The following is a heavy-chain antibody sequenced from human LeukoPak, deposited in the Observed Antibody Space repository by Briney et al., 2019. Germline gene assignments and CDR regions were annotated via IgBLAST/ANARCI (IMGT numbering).Heavy chain of an antibody. Sequence: GGSLRLSCAASGFTFSDYSMSWIRQAPGKGLEWVSYISSTGVTIYYADSVKGRFTISRDNAKNSLNLQMNSLRAEDTAVYYCARELIYCGGDCYFDSWGQGSLVTVSS. J-gene: IGHJ4*02. D-gene: IGHD2-21*02. CDR1: GFTFSDYS. V-gene: IGHV3-11*01. CDR3: ARELIYCGGDCYFDS. CDR2: ISSTGVTI.